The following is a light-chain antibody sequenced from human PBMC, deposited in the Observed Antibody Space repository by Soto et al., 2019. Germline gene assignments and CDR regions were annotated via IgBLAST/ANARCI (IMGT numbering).Light chain of an antibody. Sequence: DIQMTQSPSSLSASVGDRVTITCRASQNINRYVSWFQQKPGKAPNLLIFGASNLQTGVPSRFSGSGSGTEFTLTITNLQPEDVATYYCQKYNSAPQTFGPGTKVDIK. J-gene: IGKJ3*01. CDR3: QKYNSAPQT. CDR1: QNINRY. CDR2: GAS. V-gene: IGKV1-39*01.